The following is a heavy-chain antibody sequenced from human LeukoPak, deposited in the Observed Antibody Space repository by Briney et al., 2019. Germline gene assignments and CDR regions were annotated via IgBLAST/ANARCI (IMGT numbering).Heavy chain of an antibody. Sequence: GGSLRLSRAASGFTFSTYAIHWVRQAPGKGLEWVAFISNNGRNKDYADSVKGRFTISRDNSKNTLYLQVNSLRPDDTAVYFCTRDLTGHYSIDYWGQGTLVTVSS. V-gene: IGHV3-30*04. CDR1: GFTFSTYA. D-gene: IGHD3-22*01. J-gene: IGHJ4*02. CDR3: TRDLTGHYSIDY. CDR2: ISNNGRNK.